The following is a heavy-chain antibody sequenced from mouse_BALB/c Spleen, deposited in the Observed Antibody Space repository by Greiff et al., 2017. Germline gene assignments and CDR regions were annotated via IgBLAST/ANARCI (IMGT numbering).Heavy chain of an antibody. Sequence: QVQLQQPGAELVKPGASVKLSCKASGYTFTSYYMYWVKQRPGQGLEWIGGINPSNGGTNFNEKFKSKATLTVDKSSSTAYMQLSSLTSEDSAVYYCARSRGYAMDYRGQGTSVTVSS. CDR2: INPSNGGT. CDR3: ARSRGYAMDY. CDR1: GYTFTSYY. V-gene: IGHV1S81*02. J-gene: IGHJ4*01.